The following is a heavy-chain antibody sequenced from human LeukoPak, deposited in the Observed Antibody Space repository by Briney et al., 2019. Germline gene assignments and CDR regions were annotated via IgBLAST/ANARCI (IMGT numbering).Heavy chain of an antibody. D-gene: IGHD3-22*01. Sequence: SETLSLTCTVSGGSISPNYWSWIRQPPGKGPEWIGFIYYTGSTNYNPSLKSRVTISIDTSKSQFSLKLSSLTAADTAVYYCARLLGYDSSGYPDTFDIWGQGTMVTVSS. V-gene: IGHV4-59*01. CDR1: GGSISPNY. J-gene: IGHJ3*02. CDR2: IYYTGST. CDR3: ARLLGYDSSGYPDTFDI.